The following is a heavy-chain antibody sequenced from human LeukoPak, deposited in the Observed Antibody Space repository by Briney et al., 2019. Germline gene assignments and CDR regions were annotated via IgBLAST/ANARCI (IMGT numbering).Heavy chain of an antibody. CDR2: INPNSGGT. CDR3: ERGIRYSSYAVLDWFDP. D-gene: IGHD6-6*01. CDR1: GYTFTGYY. J-gene: IGHJ5*02. V-gene: IGHV1-2*05. Sequence: ASVKVSCKASGYTFTGYYMHWVRQAPGKGLECMGRINPNSGGTNYAQKFQGMVTMTRDTSISTAYMELSRLRSDDTVFFHAERGIRYSSYAVLDWFDPWGQGTLVTVSS.